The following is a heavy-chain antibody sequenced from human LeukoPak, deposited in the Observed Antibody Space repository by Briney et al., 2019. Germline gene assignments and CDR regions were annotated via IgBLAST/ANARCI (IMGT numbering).Heavy chain of an antibody. CDR2: ISYDGSNK. Sequence: GGSLRLSCAASGFTFSSYGMHWVRQAPGKGLEWVAVISYDGSNKYYADSVKGRFTISRDNSKNTLYPQMNSLRAEDTAVYYCAKTPLVSPVYFDYWGQGTLVTVSS. CDR1: GFTFSSYG. D-gene: IGHD4-23*01. CDR3: AKTPLVSPVYFDY. V-gene: IGHV3-30*18. J-gene: IGHJ4*02.